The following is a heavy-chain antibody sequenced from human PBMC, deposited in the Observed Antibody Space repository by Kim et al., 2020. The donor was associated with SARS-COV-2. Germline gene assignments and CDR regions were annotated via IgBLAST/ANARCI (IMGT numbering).Heavy chain of an antibody. CDR3: TSWPYFDY. Sequence: SYTSDADSVKGQFTISRDNAKKSMFLQMNSLRAEDTAVYYCTSWPYFDYWGQGTLVTVSS. V-gene: IGHV3-11*03. J-gene: IGHJ4*02. CDR2: SYT.